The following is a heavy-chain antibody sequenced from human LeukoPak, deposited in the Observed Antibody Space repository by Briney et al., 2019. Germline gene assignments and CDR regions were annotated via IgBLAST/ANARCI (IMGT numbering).Heavy chain of an antibody. CDR2: ISYDGSNK. CDR3: ARDEYYDFWSGPTDYYYYYYMDV. J-gene: IGHJ6*03. V-gene: IGHV3-30*04. D-gene: IGHD3-3*01. CDR1: GFTFSSYA. Sequence: GRSLRLSCAASGFTFSSYAMHWVRQAPGKGLEWVAVISYDGSNKYYADSVKGRFTISRDNSKNTLYLQMNSLRAEDTAVYYCARDEYYDFWSGPTDYYYYYYMDVWGKGTTVTVSS.